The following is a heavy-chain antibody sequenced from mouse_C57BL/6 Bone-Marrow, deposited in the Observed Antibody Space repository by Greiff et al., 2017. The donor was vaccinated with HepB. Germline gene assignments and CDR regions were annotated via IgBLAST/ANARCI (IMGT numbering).Heavy chain of an antibody. V-gene: IGHV1-5*01. J-gene: IGHJ3*01. CDR2: IYPGNSDT. Sequence: DVKLVESGTVLARPGASVKMSCKTSGYTFTSYWMHWVKQRPGQGLEWIGAIYPGNSDTSYNQKFKGKAKLTAVTSASTAYMELSSLTNEDSAVFYSTSDGYSPWFAYWGQGTLVTVSA. CDR3: TSDGYSPWFAY. CDR1: GYTFTSYW. D-gene: IGHD2-3*01.